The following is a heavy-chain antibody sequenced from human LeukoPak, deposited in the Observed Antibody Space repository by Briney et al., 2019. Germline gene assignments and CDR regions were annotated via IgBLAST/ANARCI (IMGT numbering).Heavy chain of an antibody. CDR1: GFTLSSYA. Sequence: GGSLRLSCAASGFTLSSYAMSWVRQAPGKGLEWVSAISGSGGSTYYADSVKGRFTISRDNSKNTLYLQMNSLRAEDTAVYYCAREFKPPGIAAASEALSYWGQGTLVTVSS. D-gene: IGHD6-13*01. CDR3: AREFKPPGIAAASEALSY. J-gene: IGHJ4*02. CDR2: ISGSGGST. V-gene: IGHV3-23*01.